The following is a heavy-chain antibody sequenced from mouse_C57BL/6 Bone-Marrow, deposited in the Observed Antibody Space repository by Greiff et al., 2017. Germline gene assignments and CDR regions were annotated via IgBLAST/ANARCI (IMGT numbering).Heavy chain of an antibody. J-gene: IGHJ4*01. CDR3: ARGPFGGYPYYYAMDY. Sequence: QVQLQQPGTELVKPGASVKLSCKASGYTFTSYWMHWVKQRPGQGLEWIGNINPSNGGTNYNEKFKSKATLTVDKSSSTAYMQLSSLTSEDSAVYYCARGPFGGYPYYYAMDYWGQGTSVTVSS. D-gene: IGHD1-1*02. CDR2: INPSNGGT. CDR1: GYTFTSYW. V-gene: IGHV1-53*01.